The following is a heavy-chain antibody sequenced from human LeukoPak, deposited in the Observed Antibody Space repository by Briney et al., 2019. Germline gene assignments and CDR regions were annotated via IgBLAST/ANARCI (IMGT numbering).Heavy chain of an antibody. D-gene: IGHD6-13*01. V-gene: IGHV4-59*01. CDR2: IYYSGST. Sequence: SETLSLTCAVSGGSISSYYWSWIRQPPGKGLEWIGYIYYSGSTNYNPSLKSRVTISVDTSKNQFSLKLSSVTAADTAVYYCARVSSSWYYFDYWGQGTLVTVSS. CDR1: GGSISSYY. CDR3: ARVSSSWYYFDY. J-gene: IGHJ4*02.